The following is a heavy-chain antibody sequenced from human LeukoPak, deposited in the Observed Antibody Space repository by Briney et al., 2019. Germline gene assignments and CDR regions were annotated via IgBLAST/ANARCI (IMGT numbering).Heavy chain of an antibody. CDR2: IIPIFGTA. Sequence: ASVKVSCKASGGTFSSYAISWVRQAPGQGLEWMGGIIPIFGTANYAQKFQGRVTITTDESTSTAYMELSSLRSEDTAVYYCARGATEEVVQLPNYYYYYMDVWGKGTTVTVSS. D-gene: IGHD2-2*01. J-gene: IGHJ6*03. V-gene: IGHV1-69*05. CDR3: ARGATEEVVQLPNYYYYYMDV. CDR1: GGTFSSYA.